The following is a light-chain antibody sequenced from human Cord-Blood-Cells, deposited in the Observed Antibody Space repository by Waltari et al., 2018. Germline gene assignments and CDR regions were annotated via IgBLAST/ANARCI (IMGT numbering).Light chain of an antibody. Sequence: ALTPPRSVSGSPGQSVTISCTGTSSDVGGYNCVSWYQQHPGKAPKLMIYDVSKRPSGVPDRFSGSKSGNTASLTISGLQAEDEADYYCCSYAGSYTYVFGTGTKVTVL. J-gene: IGLJ1*01. CDR1: SSDVGGYNC. CDR2: DVS. CDR3: CSYAGSYTYV. V-gene: IGLV2-11*02.